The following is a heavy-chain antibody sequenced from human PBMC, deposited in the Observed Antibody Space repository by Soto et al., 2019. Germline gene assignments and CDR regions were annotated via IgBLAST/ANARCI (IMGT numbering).Heavy chain of an antibody. J-gene: IGHJ6*02. Sequence: EVPLVESGGGLVKPGGSLRLSCTASGFTFSTYSMNWVRQAPGQGLEWVSSISRSSNYIYYADSVKGRFTISRDNAKNSLYLQMNSLRAEDTAVYYCARPYYGSGSYRDYYYYGMDVWGQGTTVTVSS. CDR3: ARPYYGSGSYRDYYYYGMDV. CDR1: GFTFSTYS. CDR2: ISRSSNYI. D-gene: IGHD3-10*01. V-gene: IGHV3-21*01.